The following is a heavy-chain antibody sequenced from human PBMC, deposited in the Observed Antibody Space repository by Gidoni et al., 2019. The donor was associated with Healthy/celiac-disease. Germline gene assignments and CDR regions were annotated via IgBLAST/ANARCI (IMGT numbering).Heavy chain of an antibody. Sequence: QLQLQESGPGLVKPSETLSLTCTVSGGSISSSSYYWGWIRQPPGKGLEWIGSISYSGSTYYNPYLKSRVTISVDTSKNQFALKLSSVTAADTAVYYCARQGYCSGGSCHVWFDPWGQGTLVTVSS. J-gene: IGHJ5*02. V-gene: IGHV4-39*01. CDR1: GGSISSSSYY. CDR3: ARQGYCSGGSCHVWFDP. CDR2: ISYSGST. D-gene: IGHD2-15*01.